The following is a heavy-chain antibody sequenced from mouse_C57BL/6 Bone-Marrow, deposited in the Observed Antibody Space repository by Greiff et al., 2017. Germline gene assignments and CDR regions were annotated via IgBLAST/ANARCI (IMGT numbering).Heavy chain of an antibody. D-gene: IGHD2-3*01. CDR3: ARNDDPAWFAY. CDR2: ISSGSSTI. V-gene: IGHV5-17*01. J-gene: IGHJ3*01. Sequence: EVNLVESGGGLVKPGGSLKLSCAASGFTFSDYGMHWVRQAPEKGLEWVAYISSGSSTIYYADTVKGRFTISRDNAKNTLFLQMTSLRSEDTAMYYCARNDDPAWFAYWGQGTLVTVSA. CDR1: GFTFSDYG.